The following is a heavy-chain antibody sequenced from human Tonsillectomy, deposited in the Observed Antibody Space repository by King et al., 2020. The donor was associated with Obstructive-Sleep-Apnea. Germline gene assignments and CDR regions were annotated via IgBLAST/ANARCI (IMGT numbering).Heavy chain of an antibody. Sequence: VQLVESGGGVVQPGRSLGLSWVASGFAFRTYGMHWVRQAPGKGLEWVAVIWSDGNNKFYADSVRGRFTFSRDNSENTLYLQMNNLSAEDTAVYYCVRERGPFDAFDVLGQGTMVTVSS. J-gene: IGHJ3*01. CDR3: VRERGPFDAFDV. CDR2: IWSDGNNK. CDR1: GFAFRTYG. D-gene: IGHD3-16*01. V-gene: IGHV3-33*01.